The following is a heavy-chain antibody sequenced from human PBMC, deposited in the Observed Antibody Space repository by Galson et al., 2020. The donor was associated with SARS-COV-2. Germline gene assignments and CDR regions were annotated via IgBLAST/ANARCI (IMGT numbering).Heavy chain of an antibody. J-gene: IGHJ2*01. D-gene: IGHD6-13*01. CDR3: ARDLPLLAAVDDGYFDL. CDR1: GGSISSSSYY. Sequence: SETLSLTCTVSGGSISSSSYYWGWIRQPPGKGLEWIGSIYYSGSTYYNPSLKSRVTISVDTSKNQFSLKLSSVTAADTAVYYCARDLPLLAAVDDGYFDLWGRGTLVTVSS. CDR2: IYYSGST. V-gene: IGHV4-39*02.